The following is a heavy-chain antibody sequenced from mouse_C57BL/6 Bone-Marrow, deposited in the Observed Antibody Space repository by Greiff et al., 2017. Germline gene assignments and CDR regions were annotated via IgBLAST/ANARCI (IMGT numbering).Heavy chain of an antibody. CDR2: IDPETGGT. Sequence: QVQLQQSGAELVRPGASVTLSCKASGYTFTDYEMHWVKQTPVHGLEWIGAIDPETGGTAYNQKFKGKAILTADKSSSTAYVELRSLTSEDSAVYSCARRLLRVLDYWCRGTSITVTA. D-gene: IGHD1-1*01. J-gene: IGHJ2*03. CDR1: GYTFTDYE. V-gene: IGHV1-15*01. CDR3: ARRLLRVLDY.